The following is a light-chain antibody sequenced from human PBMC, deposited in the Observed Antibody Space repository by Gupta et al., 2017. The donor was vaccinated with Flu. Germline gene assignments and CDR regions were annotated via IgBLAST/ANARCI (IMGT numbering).Light chain of an antibody. Sequence: DIQMTQSPSTLSASVGDRVTITCRASESPKSWLAWYQQKPGRAPKPLMFKASSLESGVPSRFSGTEYGTEFTLTISSLQPDDFATYYCLQDNSYPWTFGQGTKVEIK. CDR3: LQDNSYPWT. CDR2: KAS. V-gene: IGKV1-5*03. J-gene: IGKJ1*01. CDR1: ESPKSW.